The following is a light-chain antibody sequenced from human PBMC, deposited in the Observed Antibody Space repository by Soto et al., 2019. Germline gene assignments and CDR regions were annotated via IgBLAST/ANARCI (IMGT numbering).Light chain of an antibody. Sequence: DIQMTQSPTSLSASVGDRVTITCRASQDIRNFVAWYQQKPGKAPKLLIYAASTLQSGVPSRFIGSGSGTDFTLTIDSMQPADLATYSCQKYSTVPVFGPGTKVEIK. J-gene: IGKJ3*01. CDR1: QDIRNF. CDR3: QKYSTVPV. CDR2: AAS. V-gene: IGKV1-27*01.